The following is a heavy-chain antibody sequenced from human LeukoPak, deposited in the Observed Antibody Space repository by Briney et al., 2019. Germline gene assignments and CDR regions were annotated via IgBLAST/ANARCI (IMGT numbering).Heavy chain of an antibody. CDR1: GGSISSGGYS. V-gene: IGHV4-30-2*01. CDR3: ARGWGYGSGSYYNGFDY. Sequence: SQTLSLTCAVSGGSISSGGYSWSWIRQPPGKGLEWIGYIYHSGSTYYNPSLKSRATISVDRSKNQFSLKLSSVTAADTAVYYCARGWGYGSGSYYNGFDYWGQGTLVTVSS. CDR2: IYHSGST. J-gene: IGHJ4*02. D-gene: IGHD3-10*01.